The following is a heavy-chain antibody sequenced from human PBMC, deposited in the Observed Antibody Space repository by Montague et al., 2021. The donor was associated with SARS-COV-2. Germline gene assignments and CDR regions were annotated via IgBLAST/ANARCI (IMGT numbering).Heavy chain of an antibody. CDR3: AREGTVPGPRGIYFDD. D-gene: IGHD1-1*01. J-gene: IGHJ4*02. CDR1: GDSVSSSSAA. CDR2: TYYRSKWYT. Sequence: CAISGDSVSSSSAAWNWIRQSPSGGLEWLGRTYYRSKWYTDYAPSVKTRITITPDTSNNQLSLHLNSVTPGDTAVYYCAREGTVPGPRGIYFDDWGQGTLVTVSS. V-gene: IGHV6-1*01.